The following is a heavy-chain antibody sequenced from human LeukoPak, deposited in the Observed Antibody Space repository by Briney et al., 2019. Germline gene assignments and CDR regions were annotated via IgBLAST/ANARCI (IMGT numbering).Heavy chain of an antibody. Sequence: SETLSLTCSVSGVSISSSFYYFGWIRQPPGRGLEWIGSIYYSGNTYYNPSLKSRVTISVDTSKNQFSLKLSSVTAADTAVYYCAREREGPYGYLDYWGQGILVTVSS. CDR1: GVSISSSFYY. CDR2: IYYSGNT. V-gene: IGHV4-39*07. D-gene: IGHD4-17*01. CDR3: AREREGPYGYLDY. J-gene: IGHJ4*02.